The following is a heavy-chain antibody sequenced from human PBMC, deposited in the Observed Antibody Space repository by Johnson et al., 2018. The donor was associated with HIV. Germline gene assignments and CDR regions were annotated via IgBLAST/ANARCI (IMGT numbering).Heavy chain of an antibody. V-gene: IGHV3-74*01. J-gene: IGHJ3*02. Sequence: VQLVESGGGLVQPGGSLRLSCAASGFTFSHYWMHWVRQAPGKGLVWVSRINSDGSSTSYADSVKGRFTISRDNSRNTLYLQRGRLRVEDMAVYYCARDVASVYGSGDHAFDIWGQGTMVTVSS. CDR1: GFTFSHYW. D-gene: IGHD3-10*01. CDR2: INSDGSST. CDR3: ARDVASVYGSGDHAFDI.